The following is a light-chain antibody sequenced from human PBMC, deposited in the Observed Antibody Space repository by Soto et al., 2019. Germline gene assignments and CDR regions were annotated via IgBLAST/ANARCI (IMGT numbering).Light chain of an antibody. CDR2: HAS. J-gene: IGKJ1*01. Sequence: DIQITQSPSTLSASARDRVTITCRATQSISSWLAWYQQKPGKAPKLLIYHASNLQSGVPSRFSGSGSGTEFTLTISSLQPDDFATYYCQQYNSYSFGQGTKVAIK. V-gene: IGKV1-5*01. CDR1: QSISSW. CDR3: QQYNSYS.